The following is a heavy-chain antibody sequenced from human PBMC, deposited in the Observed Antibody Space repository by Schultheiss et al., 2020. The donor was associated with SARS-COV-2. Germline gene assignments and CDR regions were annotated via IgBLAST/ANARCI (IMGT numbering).Heavy chain of an antibody. CDR1: GFTFSDYY. D-gene: IGHD3-10*01. CDR3: ASAVWFGEST. Sequence: GGSLRLSCAASGFTFSDYYMSWIRQAPGKGLEWVAVISYDGSNKYYADSVKGRFTISRDNSKNTLYLQMNSLRAEDTAVYYCASAVWFGESTWGQGTLVTVSS. V-gene: IGHV3-33*05. CDR2: ISYDGSNK. J-gene: IGHJ5*02.